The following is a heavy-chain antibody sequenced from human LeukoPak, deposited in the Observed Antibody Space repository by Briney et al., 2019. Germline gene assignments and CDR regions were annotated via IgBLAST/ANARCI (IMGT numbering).Heavy chain of an antibody. CDR3: AKDPSFRPGYFDY. Sequence: HWVRQAPGKGLEGGAFIRYDGSNKYYADSVKGRFTISRDNSNNTLYLQMNSLRAEDTAVYYCAKDPSFRPGYFDYWGQGTLVTVSS. CDR2: IRYDGSNK. V-gene: IGHV3-30*02. J-gene: IGHJ4*02.